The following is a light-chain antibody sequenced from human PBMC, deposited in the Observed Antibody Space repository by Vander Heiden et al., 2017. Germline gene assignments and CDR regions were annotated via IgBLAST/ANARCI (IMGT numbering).Light chain of an antibody. CDR1: QSVSSY. V-gene: IGKV3-11*01. CDR3: QQRRNRPLT. Sequence: EIVLTQSPATLSLSPGERATLSCRASQSVSSYLAWYQHKAGQAPRLLIYDASNRATGIPARFSGSGSGTDFTLTISSLEPEDFAVYYCQQRRNRPLTFGGGTKVEIK. CDR2: DAS. J-gene: IGKJ4*01.